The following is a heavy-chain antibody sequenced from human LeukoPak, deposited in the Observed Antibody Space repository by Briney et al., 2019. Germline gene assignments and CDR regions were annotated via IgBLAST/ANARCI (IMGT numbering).Heavy chain of an antibody. Sequence: GGPLRLSCAASGFTFKTYAMNWVRQVPGKGPEWVSSMSGSGSSTDYADSVKGRFTISRDNSKNTLYLQMNSLRAEDTALYHCAKDAQGLVRGGIYFDFWGQGSLVTVSS. V-gene: IGHV3-23*01. CDR3: AKDAQGLVRGGIYFDF. CDR2: MSGSGSST. D-gene: IGHD6-19*01. CDR1: GFTFKTYA. J-gene: IGHJ4*02.